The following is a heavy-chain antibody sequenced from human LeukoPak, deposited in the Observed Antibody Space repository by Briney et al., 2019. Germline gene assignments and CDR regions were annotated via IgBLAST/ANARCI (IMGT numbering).Heavy chain of an antibody. D-gene: IGHD2-2*01. Sequence: PGGSLRLSCAASGFTFSSYSMNWVRQAPGKGLEWVSSISSSSSYIYYADSVKGRFTISRDNAKNSLYLQMNSLRTEDTAVYYCASEFSRDCSSTSCYVGFDYWGQGTLVTVSS. CDR3: ASEFSRDCSSTSCYVGFDY. V-gene: IGHV3-21*01. CDR2: ISSSSSYI. CDR1: GFTFSSYS. J-gene: IGHJ4*02.